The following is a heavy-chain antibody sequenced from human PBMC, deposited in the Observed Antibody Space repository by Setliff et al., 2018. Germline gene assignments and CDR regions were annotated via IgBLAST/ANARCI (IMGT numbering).Heavy chain of an antibody. CDR2: SRNKVSGYIM. CDR3: VKDVVGYSSTWPKRDYFDY. D-gene: IGHD6-13*01. J-gene: IGHJ4*02. CDR1: GFIFSDYS. Sequence: PGGSLRLSCATSGFIFSDYSMDWVRQAPGKGLEWVGRSRNKVSGYIMEYAASVKGRFTISRDNAKNSLYLQMNSLRAEDTAVYYCVKDVVGYSSTWPKRDYFDYWGQGTLVTVSS. V-gene: IGHV3-72*01.